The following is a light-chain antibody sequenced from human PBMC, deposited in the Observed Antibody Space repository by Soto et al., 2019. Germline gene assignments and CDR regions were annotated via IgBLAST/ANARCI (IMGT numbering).Light chain of an antibody. CDR1: SSNIGSNT. CDR3: TAWDDSLNVRYV. CDR2: SNN. V-gene: IGLV1-44*01. Sequence: QSVLTQPPSASGTPGQRVTISCSGSSSNIGSNTVNWYQQLPGTAPKLLIYSNNQRPSGVPDRFSGSKSGTSASLAISGLHSEDEADYYCTAWDDSLNVRYVFETGTKLTVL. J-gene: IGLJ1*01.